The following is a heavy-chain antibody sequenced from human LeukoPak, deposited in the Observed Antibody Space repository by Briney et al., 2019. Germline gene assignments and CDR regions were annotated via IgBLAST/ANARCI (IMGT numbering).Heavy chain of an antibody. CDR2: ISGSGGST. Sequence: WGSLRLPCAASGFTFSSYAMSWVRQAPGKGLEWVSAISGSGGSTYYADSVKGRFTISRDDSENTLYLQMNSLRAEDTAVYYCAKATGYLLWGQGTLVTVSS. CDR3: AKATGYLL. J-gene: IGHJ4*02. CDR1: GFTFSSYA. D-gene: IGHD1-14*01. V-gene: IGHV3-23*01.